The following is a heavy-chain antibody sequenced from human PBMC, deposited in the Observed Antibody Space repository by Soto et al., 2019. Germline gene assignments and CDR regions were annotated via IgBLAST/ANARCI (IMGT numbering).Heavy chain of an antibody. J-gene: IGHJ4*02. D-gene: IGHD2-21*01. CDR3: ARAEFLFDY. CDR1: GFTFSSHA. V-gene: IGHV3-30-3*01. CDR2: ISYDGSNK. Sequence: QVHLVESGGGVVQPGRSLRLSCEAAGFTFSSHAMHWVRQAPGKGLEWVAVISYDGSNKYYADSVKGRFIISRDNSKNTLYRQMDSLRVDDTAVYYCARAEFLFDYWGQGTLVTVSS.